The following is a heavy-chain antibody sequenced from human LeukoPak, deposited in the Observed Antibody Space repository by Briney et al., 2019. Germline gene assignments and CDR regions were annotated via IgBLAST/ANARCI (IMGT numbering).Heavy chain of an antibody. D-gene: IGHD3-22*01. CDR3: AKSNGYGLIDI. Sequence: QLQLQESGPGLVKPSGALSLTCTVSGGSISRSSYYWGWIRQPPGKGLEWIGSIYYSGSAYYNPSLKSRVTISVDTSKNQFSLKLSSVTAADTAVYYCAKSNGYGLIDIWGQGTMVTVSS. CDR1: GGSISRSSYY. J-gene: IGHJ3*02. V-gene: IGHV4-39*07. CDR2: IYYSGSA.